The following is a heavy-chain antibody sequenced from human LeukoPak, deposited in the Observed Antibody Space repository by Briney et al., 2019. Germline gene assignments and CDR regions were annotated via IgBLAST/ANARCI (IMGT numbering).Heavy chain of an antibody. Sequence: SETLSLTCAVYGGSFSGYYWSWIRQPPGKGLEWIGEINHSGSTNYNPSLKSRVTISVDTSKNQFSLKLSSVTAADTAVYYCARRGGSVAGLDYWGQGTLVTVSS. CDR2: INHSGST. J-gene: IGHJ4*02. CDR1: GGSFSGYY. CDR3: ARRGGSVAGLDY. D-gene: IGHD6-19*01. V-gene: IGHV4-34*01.